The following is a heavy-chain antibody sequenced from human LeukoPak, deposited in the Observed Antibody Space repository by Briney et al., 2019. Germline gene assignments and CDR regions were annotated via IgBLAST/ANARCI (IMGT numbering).Heavy chain of an antibody. CDR2: ISPKGIT. CDR1: GYPINIDYS. V-gene: IGHV4-38-2*02. D-gene: IGHD3-3*01. CDR3: ARVPGVYFDFSIGFGSGWFDP. J-gene: IGHJ5*02. Sequence: SETLSLTCFVSGYPINIDYSWGWIRPSPGKGLEWIGVISPKGITYYNPSLRGRVSISPDTSKNQFSLRLSSMTATDTAMYYCARVPGVYFDFSIGFGSGWFDPWGQGILVTVSS.